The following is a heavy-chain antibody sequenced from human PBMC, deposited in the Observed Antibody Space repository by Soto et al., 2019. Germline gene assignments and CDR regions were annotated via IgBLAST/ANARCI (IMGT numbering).Heavy chain of an antibody. D-gene: IGHD2-21*01. CDR2: IIPIFGSA. V-gene: IGHV1-69*14. CDR3: ARESCYNCGPFDY. Sequence: QVQLVQSGAEVKKPGSSVKVSCKASVGTFGSYGLSWVRQAPGQGLEWMGGIIPIFGSANYAQKFQGRVTITADISTSTAYMELSSLRSEDTAVYSCARESCYNCGPFDYWGQGALVTVSS. CDR1: VGTFGSYG. J-gene: IGHJ4*02.